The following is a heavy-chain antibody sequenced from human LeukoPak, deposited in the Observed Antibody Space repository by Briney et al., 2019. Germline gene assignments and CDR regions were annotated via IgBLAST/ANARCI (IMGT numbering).Heavy chain of an antibody. Sequence: PGGSLRLSCAASGFTFSDYYMNWIRQAPGKGLEWISYISSSGGTIYYADSVKGRFTISRDNAKNSLYLQMNSLRAEDTAVYYCARDLTGYGDYWGQGTLVTVSS. CDR1: GFTFSDYY. J-gene: IGHJ4*02. CDR2: ISSSGGTI. D-gene: IGHD7-27*01. V-gene: IGHV3-11*04. CDR3: ARDLTGYGDY.